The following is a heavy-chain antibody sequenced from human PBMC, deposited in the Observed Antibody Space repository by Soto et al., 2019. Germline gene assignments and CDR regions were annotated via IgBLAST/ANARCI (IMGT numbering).Heavy chain of an antibody. V-gene: IGHV3-23*01. J-gene: IGHJ3*02. CDR3: AKDSRLPGFGLLIHAFDM. Sequence: EMQLLESGGDLGQPGGSLRLSYAVSGFTFNDYAMSWVRQAPGKGLEWVSTISGSLGSAYYAASVEGRFTISGDNSNNTLYLQMNSLRVEDTATYYCAKDSRLPGFGLLIHAFDMWGQGTMVTVSS. CDR2: ISGSLGSA. CDR1: GFTFNDYA. D-gene: IGHD3-3*01.